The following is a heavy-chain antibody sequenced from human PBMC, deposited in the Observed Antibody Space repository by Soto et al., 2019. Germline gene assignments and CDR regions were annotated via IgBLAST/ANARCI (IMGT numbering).Heavy chain of an antibody. D-gene: IGHD2-2*01. CDR1: GYSFTSYW. Sequence: GESLKIYCKGSGYSFTSYWNGWVPQRPGKGLEWMGIIYPGGYDTRYSRPFQGQITISADESISTAYLQWSSLKGSDTAMYYCAAGASDCSSTSCYSQIDYWGQGTLVTVSS. J-gene: IGHJ4*02. V-gene: IGHV5-51*01. CDR2: IYPGGYDT. CDR3: AAGASDCSSTSCYSQIDY.